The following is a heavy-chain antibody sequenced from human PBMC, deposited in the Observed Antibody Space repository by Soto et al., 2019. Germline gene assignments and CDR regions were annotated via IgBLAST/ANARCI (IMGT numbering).Heavy chain of an antibody. J-gene: IGHJ6*02. CDR3: ARKELERPRYYYYYYGMDV. Sequence: RLSCAASGFTFSSYGMHWVRQAPGKGLEWVAVIWYDGSNKYYADSVKGRFTISRDNSKNTLYLQMNSLRAEDTAVYYCARKELERPRYYYYYYGMDVWGQGTTVTVSS. D-gene: IGHD1-1*01. V-gene: IGHV3-33*01. CDR1: GFTFSSYG. CDR2: IWYDGSNK.